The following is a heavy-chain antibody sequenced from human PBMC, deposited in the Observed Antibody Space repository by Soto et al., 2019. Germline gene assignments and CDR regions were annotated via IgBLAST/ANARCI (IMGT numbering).Heavy chain of an antibody. D-gene: IGHD1-7*01. CDR3: AHTDGELRNWFDP. Sequence: QITLTESGPPLVQPTQTLRLTCSFSGFSLTTRGLGVAWFRQPPGKALEWLAVIYWDEDKRYSPLLKTRLTVAKDPSKYQVVLSMTNMDPVDTGTFSCAHTDGELRNWFDPWGQGIHVTVSS. CDR2: IYWDEDK. J-gene: IGHJ5*02. CDR1: GFSLTTRGLG. V-gene: IGHV2-5*02.